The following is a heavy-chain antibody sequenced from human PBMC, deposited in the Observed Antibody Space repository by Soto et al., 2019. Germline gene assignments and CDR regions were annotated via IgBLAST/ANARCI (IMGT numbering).Heavy chain of an antibody. V-gene: IGHV1-18*01. J-gene: IGHJ4*02. Sequence: GASLKVSCKASGYTFTSYGISWVRQAPGQGLEWMGWISAYNGNTNYAQKLQGRVTMTTDTSTSTAYMELRSLRSDDTAVYYCARDRQWLDGYYFDYWGQGTLVTVSS. D-gene: IGHD6-19*01. CDR1: GYTFTSYG. CDR2: ISAYNGNT. CDR3: ARDRQWLDGYYFDY.